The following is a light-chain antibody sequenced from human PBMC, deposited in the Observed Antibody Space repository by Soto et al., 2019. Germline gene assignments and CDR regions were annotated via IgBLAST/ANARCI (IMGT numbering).Light chain of an antibody. CDR2: LGS. V-gene: IGKV2-28*01. CDR1: QSLLHSDGYNY. J-gene: IGKJ4*01. CDR3: MQALQAPLT. Sequence: DVVMTQSPLSLPVTPGEPASISCRSSQSLLHSDGYNYLDWFLQRPGQSPQVLIYLGSNRAPGVPDRFSGSGSGTEFTLKISRVEAEDVGVYYCMQALQAPLTFGGGTQVEIK.